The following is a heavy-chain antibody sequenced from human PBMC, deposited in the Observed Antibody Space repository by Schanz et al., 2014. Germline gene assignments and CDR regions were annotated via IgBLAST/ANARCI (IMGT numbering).Heavy chain of an antibody. Sequence: EVQLLESGGGPVEPGGSLRLSCAASGFTFSRYAMSWVRQAPGKGLEWVAAVSGGGGSTYYADSVKGRFTISRDNAKNALYLQMNSLRAEDTAVYYCARKTDSSGTGDYWGQGTLVTVSS. D-gene: IGHD6-19*01. CDR3: ARKTDSSGTGDY. V-gene: IGHV3-23*01. CDR2: VSGGGGST. CDR1: GFTFSRYA. J-gene: IGHJ4*02.